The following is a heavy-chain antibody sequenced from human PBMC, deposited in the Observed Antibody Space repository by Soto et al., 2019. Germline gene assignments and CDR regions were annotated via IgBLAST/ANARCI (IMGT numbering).Heavy chain of an antibody. D-gene: IGHD6-19*01. V-gene: IGHV3-21*01. J-gene: IGHJ4*02. CDR2: ISSSSSYI. CDR3: ARDLPSIAVAGGMDY. CDR1: GFTFSSYS. Sequence: EVQLVESGGGLVKPGGSLRLSCAASGFTFSSYSMNWVRQAPGKGLEWVSSISSSSSYIYYADSVKGRFTISRDNAKNSLYLQMNSLRAEDTAVHYCARDLPSIAVAGGMDYWGQGTLVTVSS.